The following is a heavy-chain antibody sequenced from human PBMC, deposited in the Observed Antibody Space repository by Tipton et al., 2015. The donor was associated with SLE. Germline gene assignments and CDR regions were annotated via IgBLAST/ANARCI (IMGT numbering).Heavy chain of an antibody. J-gene: IGHJ4*02. V-gene: IGHV4-31*03. CDR3: ARGTNYDSSGYYSY. D-gene: IGHD3-22*01. CDR2: IYYSGST. CDR1: GGSISSGGYY. Sequence: TLSLTCTVSGGSISSGGYYWSWIRQHPGKGLEWIGYIYYSGSTYYNPSLKSRVTIQVDTSKNQFSLKLSSVTAADTALYYCARGTNYDSSGYYSYWGQGTLVTVSS.